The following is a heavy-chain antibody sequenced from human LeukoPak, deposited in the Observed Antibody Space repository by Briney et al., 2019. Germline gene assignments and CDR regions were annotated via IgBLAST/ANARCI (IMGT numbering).Heavy chain of an antibody. V-gene: IGHV3-23*01. CDR3: AKDGPGEWELLEHDY. CDR2: ISGSGGST. Sequence: PGGSLRLSCAASGFTFSSYAMSWVRQAPGKGLEWVSAISGSGGSTYYADSVKGRFTISRDDSKNTLYLQMNSLRAEDTAVYYCAKDGPGEWELLEHDYWGQGTLVTVSS. CDR1: GFTFSSYA. D-gene: IGHD1-26*01. J-gene: IGHJ4*02.